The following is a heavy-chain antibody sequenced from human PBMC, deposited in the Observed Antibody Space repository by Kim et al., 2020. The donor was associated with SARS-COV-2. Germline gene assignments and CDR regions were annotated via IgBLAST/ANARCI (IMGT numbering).Heavy chain of an antibody. CDR3: ARGRIWFGELPTYYFDY. V-gene: IGHV1-69*13. Sequence: SVKVSCKASGGTFSSYAISWVRQAPGQGLEWMGGIIPIFGTANYAQKFQGRVTITADESTSTAYMELSSLRSEDTVVYYCARGRIWFGELPTYYFDYWGQGTLVTVSS. J-gene: IGHJ4*02. CDR1: GGTFSSYA. D-gene: IGHD3-10*01. CDR2: IIPIFGTA.